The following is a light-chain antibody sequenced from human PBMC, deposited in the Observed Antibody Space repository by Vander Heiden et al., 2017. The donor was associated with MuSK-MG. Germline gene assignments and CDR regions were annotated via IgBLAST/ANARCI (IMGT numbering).Light chain of an antibody. CDR1: ALPKQY. CDR2: KDS. V-gene: IGLV3-25*03. CDR3: QSADSSVG. Sequence: SYELTQPPSVSVSPGQTARITCSGDALPKQYAYWYQQKPGQAPVLVIYKDSERPSGIPERFSGSSSGTTVTLTISGVQAEDEADYYCQSADSSVGFGGGTKLTVL. J-gene: IGLJ2*01.